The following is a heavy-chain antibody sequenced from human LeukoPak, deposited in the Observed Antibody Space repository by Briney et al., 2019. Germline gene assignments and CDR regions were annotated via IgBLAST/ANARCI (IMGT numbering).Heavy chain of an antibody. D-gene: IGHD3-22*01. CDR2: IHYSGST. J-gene: IGHJ5*02. Sequence: PSETLSLTCTVSGVSISSSSYYWAWIRQPPGKGLEWIGSIHYSGSTYYNPSLKSRVTISVDTSKNQFSLKLSSVTAADTAVYYCARESESYYDSSGYPPFRFDPWGQGTLVTVSS. CDR3: ARESESYYDSSGYPPFRFDP. CDR1: GVSISSSSYY. V-gene: IGHV4-39*07.